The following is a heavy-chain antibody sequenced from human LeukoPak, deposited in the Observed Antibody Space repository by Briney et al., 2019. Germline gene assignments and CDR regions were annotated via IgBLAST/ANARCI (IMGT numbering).Heavy chain of an antibody. CDR3: ARDFSWSVDY. J-gene: IGHJ4*02. CDR1: GDILNNYH. Sequence: ASVKVSCTASGDILNNYHIHWVRQAPGQGLEWMGIIKHSGGSTTYAQKSQGRLTMTRDTSTGTVNVELSSLTSEDTAVYYCARDFSWSVDYWGQGALVTVSS. V-gene: IGHV1-46*02. CDR2: IKHSGGST. D-gene: IGHD6-13*01.